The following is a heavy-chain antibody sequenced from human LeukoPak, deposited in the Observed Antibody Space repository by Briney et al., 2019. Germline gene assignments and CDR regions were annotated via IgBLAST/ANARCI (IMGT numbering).Heavy chain of an antibody. V-gene: IGHV3-33*01. J-gene: IGHJ4*02. CDR2: IWFDGSNK. D-gene: IGHD4-17*01. CDR3: ASQADSAYGDYN. Sequence: AGKSLRLSCAASGFTFSNYDIHWVRQAPGKGLEWVAVIWFDGSNKFYADSVKGRLTISRDNSKNTLYLQMNSLRAEDTAVYYCASQADSAYGDYNWGQGTLVTVSS. CDR1: GFTFSNYD.